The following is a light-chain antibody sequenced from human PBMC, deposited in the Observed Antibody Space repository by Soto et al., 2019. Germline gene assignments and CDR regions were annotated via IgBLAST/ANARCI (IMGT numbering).Light chain of an antibody. CDR1: QGISNL. CDR2: GAS. V-gene: IGKV1-27*01. CDR3: QKYISAPFT. J-gene: IGKJ3*01. Sequence: DIQMTQSPSSLSASVGGRITISCRASQGISNLLAWYQQKPGKAPKLLIYGASTLQSGVPSRISGSGSGTDFTLTISSLQPEDVATYYCQKYISAPFTFGPGTKVEIK.